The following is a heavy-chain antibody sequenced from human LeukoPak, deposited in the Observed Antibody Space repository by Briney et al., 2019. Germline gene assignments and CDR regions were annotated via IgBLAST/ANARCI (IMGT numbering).Heavy chain of an antibody. CDR3: ARLTYYAMDV. Sequence: PGGSLRLSCAASGSTFSTYDMNWVRQAPGKGLEWVSYISSSSRTISYADSVKGRFTISRDNAKNSLYLQMNGLRAEDTAVYYCARLTYYAMDVWGQGTTVTASS. V-gene: IGHV3-48*01. CDR1: GSTFSTYD. J-gene: IGHJ6*02. CDR2: ISSSSRTI.